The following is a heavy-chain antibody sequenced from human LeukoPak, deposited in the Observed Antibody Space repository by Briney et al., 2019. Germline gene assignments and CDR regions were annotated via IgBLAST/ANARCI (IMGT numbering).Heavy chain of an antibody. Sequence: ASVKVSCKASGYTFTSYSMNWVRQAPGQGLEWMGWINTNTGNPTYDQGFTGRFVFSLATSVSTAYLQISSLKAEDTAVYYCARDFNMVIFDYWGQGTLVTVSS. CDR2: INTNTGNP. CDR1: GYTFTSYS. CDR3: ARDFNMVIFDY. J-gene: IGHJ4*02. D-gene: IGHD2/OR15-2a*01. V-gene: IGHV7-4-1*02.